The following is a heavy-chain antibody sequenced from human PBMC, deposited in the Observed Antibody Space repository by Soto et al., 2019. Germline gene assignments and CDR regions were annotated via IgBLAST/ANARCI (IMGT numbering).Heavy chain of an antibody. CDR3: VKGLHNYGGRSGGDY. D-gene: IGHD4-17*01. J-gene: IGHJ4*02. Sequence: EVQLVESGGGLVQPGGSLRLSCSASGFTFSSYAMHWVRQAPGKGLEYVSAISSNGGSTYYADSVKGRFTISRDNSKNTLYLLMSSLRAEDTAVYYCVKGLHNYGGRSGGDYWGQGTLVTVSS. CDR2: ISSNGGST. CDR1: GFTFSSYA. V-gene: IGHV3-64D*06.